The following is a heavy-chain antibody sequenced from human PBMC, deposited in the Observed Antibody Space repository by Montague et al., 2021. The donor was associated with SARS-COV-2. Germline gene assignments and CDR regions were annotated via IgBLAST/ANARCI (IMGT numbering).Heavy chain of an antibody. J-gene: IGHJ4*02. CDR3: VRGIEAAGSYDY. V-gene: IGHV6-1*01. Sequence: CAISGDSVSSLSPTSEWLRQAPPTALEWLGRTYYRSMWKSDYARSVKSRIAINPDTSKNQFSLQLSSVTPEDTALYYCVRGIEAAGSYDYWGQGTLVTVSS. CDR2: TYYRSMWKS. CDR1: GDSVSSLSPT. D-gene: IGHD6-13*01.